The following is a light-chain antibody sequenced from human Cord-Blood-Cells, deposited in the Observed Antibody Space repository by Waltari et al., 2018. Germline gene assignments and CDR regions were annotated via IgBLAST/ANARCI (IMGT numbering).Light chain of an antibody. CDR3: SSYTSSSTLV. J-gene: IGLJ3*02. Sequence: QSALTQPPSVSGSPGQSITISCPGTRSDVGGYNYVSWYQQHPGKAPKLMIYDVSNRPSGVSNRFSGSKSGNTASLTISGLQAEDEADYYCSSYTSSSTLVFGGGTKLTVL. CDR2: DVS. CDR1: RSDVGGYNY. V-gene: IGLV2-14*01.